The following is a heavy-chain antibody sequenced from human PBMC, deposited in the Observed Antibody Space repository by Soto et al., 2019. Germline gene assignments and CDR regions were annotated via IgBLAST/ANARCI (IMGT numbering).Heavy chain of an antibody. Sequence: PSETLSLTCTVSGGSISSYYWSWIRQPPGKGLEWIGYIYYIGSTNYNPSLKSRVTISVDTSENQFSLKLSSVTAADTAVYYCAREWLREYYFDYWGQGTLVTVSS. CDR3: AREWLREYYFDY. V-gene: IGHV4-59*01. CDR1: GGSISSYY. D-gene: IGHD5-12*01. J-gene: IGHJ4*02. CDR2: IYYIGST.